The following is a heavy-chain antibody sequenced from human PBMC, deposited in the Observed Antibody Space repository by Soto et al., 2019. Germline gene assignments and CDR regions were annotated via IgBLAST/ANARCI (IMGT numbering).Heavy chain of an antibody. Sequence: GGSLRLSCAAAGFTFSSYAMHWVRQAPGKGLEYVSAISSNGGSTYYANSVKGRFTISRDNSKNTLYLQMGSLRAEDMAVYYCASLFGVVITEGDYYHQMQV. CDR2: ISSNGGST. CDR1: GFTFSSYA. CDR3: ASLFGVVITEGDYYHQMQV. V-gene: IGHV3-64*01. J-gene: IGHJ6*03. D-gene: IGHD3-3*01.